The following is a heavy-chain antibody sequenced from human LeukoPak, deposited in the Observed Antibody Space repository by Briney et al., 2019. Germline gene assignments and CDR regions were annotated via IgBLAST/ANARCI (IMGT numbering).Heavy chain of an antibody. CDR3: SREETIVRGVASPIDY. V-gene: IGHV3-49*03. CDR2: IRTKSSGETT. CDR1: GFTLGDYA. D-gene: IGHD3-10*01. Sequence: PGGSLRLSCSASGFTLGDYAMSWFRQAPGKGLEWVGFIRTKSSGETTEYAASVKGRFTISRDDSKSIAYLRMNSLKTEDTAVYFCSREETIVRGVASPIDYWGQGTLVTVSS. J-gene: IGHJ4*02.